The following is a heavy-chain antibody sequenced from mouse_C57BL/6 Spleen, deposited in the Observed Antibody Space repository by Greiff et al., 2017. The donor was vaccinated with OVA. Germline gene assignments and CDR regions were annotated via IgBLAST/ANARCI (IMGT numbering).Heavy chain of an antibody. J-gene: IGHJ3*01. Sequence: VQLQQSGAELVRPGASVKLSCTASGFNIKDDYMHWVKQRPEQGLEWIGWIDPENGDTEYASKFQGKATITADPSSNTAYLQLSSLTSEDTAVYYCTTSYGPAWFAYWGQGTLVTVSA. V-gene: IGHV14-4*01. CDR1: GFNIKDDY. CDR2: IDPENGDT. CDR3: TTSYGPAWFAY. D-gene: IGHD1-1*01.